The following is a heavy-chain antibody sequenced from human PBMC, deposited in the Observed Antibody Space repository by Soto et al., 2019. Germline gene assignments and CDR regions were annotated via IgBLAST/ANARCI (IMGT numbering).Heavy chain of an antibody. Sequence: PGGSLRLSCAASGFTVSSNYMSWVRQAPGKGLEWVSVIYSGGSTYYADSVKGRFTISRDNSKNTLYLQMNSLRAEDTAVYYCARDLSGTRGVDYWGQGTLVTVSS. CDR3: ARDLSGTRGVDY. D-gene: IGHD3-10*01. J-gene: IGHJ4*02. CDR2: IYSGGST. V-gene: IGHV3-53*01. CDR1: GFTVSSNY.